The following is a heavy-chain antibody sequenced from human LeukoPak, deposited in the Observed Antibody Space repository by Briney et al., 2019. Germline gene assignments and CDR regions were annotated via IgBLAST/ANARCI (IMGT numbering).Heavy chain of an antibody. V-gene: IGHV1-69*05. Sequence: GASVKVSCKASGGTFSSYAISWVRQAPGQGLEWMGGIIPIFGTANYAQKFQGRVTMTRDTSTSTVYMELSSLRSEDTAVYYCARDQYSSSWYEGNDAFDIWGQGTMVTVSS. CDR2: IIPIFGTA. J-gene: IGHJ3*02. D-gene: IGHD6-13*01. CDR3: ARDQYSSSWYEGNDAFDI. CDR1: GGTFSSYA.